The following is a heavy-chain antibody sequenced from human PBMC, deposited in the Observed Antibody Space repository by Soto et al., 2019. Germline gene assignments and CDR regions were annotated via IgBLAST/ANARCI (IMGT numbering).Heavy chain of an antibody. Sequence: ASVKVSCKASGYTFTSYFISWVRQAPGQGLEWMGWISAYNGNTNYAQKLQGRVTMTTDTSTSTAYMELRSLRSDDTAVYYCARALPHCTNGVCYTGYYYGMDVWGQGTTVTVSS. CDR3: ARALPHCTNGVCYTGYYYGMDV. D-gene: IGHD2-8*01. CDR2: ISAYNGNT. J-gene: IGHJ6*02. CDR1: GYTFTSYF. V-gene: IGHV1-18*01.